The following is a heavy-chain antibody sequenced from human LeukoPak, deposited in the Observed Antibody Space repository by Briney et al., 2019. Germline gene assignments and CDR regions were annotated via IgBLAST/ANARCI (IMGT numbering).Heavy chain of an antibody. D-gene: IGHD3-9*01. CDR1: GYTFTGYY. V-gene: IGHV1-2*02. CDR2: INPNSGGT. J-gene: IGHJ4*02. CDR3: AIDILTGYLDY. Sequence: GASVKVSCKASGYTFTGYYMHWGRQAPGQGLEWMGWINPNSGGTNYAQKFQGRVTMTRDTSISTAYMVLSSLRSDDTAVYYCAIDILTGYLDYWGQGTLVTVSS.